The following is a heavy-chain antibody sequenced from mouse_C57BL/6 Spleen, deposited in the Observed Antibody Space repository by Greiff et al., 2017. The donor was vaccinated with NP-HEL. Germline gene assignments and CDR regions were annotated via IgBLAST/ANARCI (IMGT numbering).Heavy chain of an antibody. D-gene: IGHD2-5*01. Sequence: VQLQQSGAELVKPGASVKISCKASGYAFSSYWMNWVKQRPGKGLEWIGQIYPGDGDTNYNGKFKGKATLTADKSSSTAYMQLSSLTSEDSAVYCCARDYSKGYAMDYWGQGTSVTVSS. CDR1: GYAFSSYW. CDR3: ARDYSKGYAMDY. J-gene: IGHJ4*01. CDR2: IYPGDGDT. V-gene: IGHV1-80*01.